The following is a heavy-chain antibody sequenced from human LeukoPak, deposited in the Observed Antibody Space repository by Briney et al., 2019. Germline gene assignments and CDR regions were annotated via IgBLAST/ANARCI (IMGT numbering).Heavy chain of an antibody. V-gene: IGHV1-2*02. Sequence: ASVKVSCKASGYTFTGYYMNWVRQAPGQGLEWMGWINPNSGGTNYAQKFRGRVTMTRDTSISTAYMELSRLRSDDTAVYYCARDYGGNFYFDYWGQGTLVTVSS. CDR3: ARDYGGNFYFDY. CDR2: INPNSGGT. D-gene: IGHD4-23*01. J-gene: IGHJ4*02. CDR1: GYTFTGYY.